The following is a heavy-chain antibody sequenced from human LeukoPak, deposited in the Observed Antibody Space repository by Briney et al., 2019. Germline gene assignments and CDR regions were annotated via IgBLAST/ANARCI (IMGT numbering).Heavy chain of an antibody. CDR2: IDYSGST. CDR3: ARNYDY. Sequence: SETLSLTCTVFGGSISSYYWSRIRQPPGKGLEWMGDIDYSGSTNYNPPLKSRVTISVDTSKNQSSLKLTSVTAADTAVYYCARNYDYWGQGTLVTVSS. V-gene: IGHV4-59*08. CDR1: GGSISSYY. D-gene: IGHD5-24*01. J-gene: IGHJ4*02.